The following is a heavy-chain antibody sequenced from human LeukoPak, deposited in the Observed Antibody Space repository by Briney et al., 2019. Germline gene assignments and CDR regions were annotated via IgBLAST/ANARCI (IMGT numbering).Heavy chain of an antibody. Sequence: SVKVSCKASGGTFSSYAISWVRQAPGQGLEWMGGTIPIFGTANYAQKFQGRVTITADKSTSTAYMELSSLRSEDTAVYYCARSNAGYGDYYFDYWGQGTLVTVSS. D-gene: IGHD4-17*01. J-gene: IGHJ4*02. CDR3: ARSNAGYGDYYFDY. CDR1: GGTFSSYA. V-gene: IGHV1-69*06. CDR2: TIPIFGTA.